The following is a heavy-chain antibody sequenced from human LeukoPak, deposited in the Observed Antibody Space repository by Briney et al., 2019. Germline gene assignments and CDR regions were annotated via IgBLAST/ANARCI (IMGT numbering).Heavy chain of an antibody. V-gene: IGHV4-39*07. J-gene: IGHJ3*02. CDR2: IYYSGST. CDR3: ARVRSSWYAFDI. D-gene: IGHD6-13*01. CDR1: GGSISSSSYY. Sequence: SETLSLTCTVSGGSISSSSYYWGWIRQPPGKGLEWIGSIYYSGSTYYNPSLKSRVTISVDTSKNQFSLKLSSVTAADTAVYYCARVRSSWYAFDIWGQGTMVTVSS.